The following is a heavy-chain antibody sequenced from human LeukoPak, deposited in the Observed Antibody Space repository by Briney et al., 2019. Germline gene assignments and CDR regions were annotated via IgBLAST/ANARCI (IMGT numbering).Heavy chain of an antibody. CDR1: GGSCSGYY. CDR3: AGTSRRYYDFWSGYFFVY. V-gene: IGHV4-34*01. Sequence: SETLSLXCAVYGGSCSGYYWRWIRQPPGKGLEWIGEINHSGSTNYNPSLKSRVTISVDTSKNQFSLKLSSVTAADTAVYYCAGTSRRYYDFWSGYFFVYWGQGTLVTVSS. D-gene: IGHD3-3*01. CDR2: INHSGST. J-gene: IGHJ4*02.